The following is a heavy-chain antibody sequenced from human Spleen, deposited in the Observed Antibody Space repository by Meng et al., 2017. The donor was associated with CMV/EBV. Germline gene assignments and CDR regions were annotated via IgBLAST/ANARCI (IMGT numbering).Heavy chain of an antibody. D-gene: IGHD4-11*01. V-gene: IGHV3-23*01. CDR1: GFTFDIYA. Sequence: GESLKISCTASGFTFDIYAMSWVRQAPGKGLEWVSSIVASGGDTYYADSVKGRFTISRDNSKNTLFLQMNSLRAEDTAVYYCAIMTAVLDYWGQGTLVTVSS. J-gene: IGHJ4*02. CDR3: AIMTAVLDY. CDR2: IVASGGDT.